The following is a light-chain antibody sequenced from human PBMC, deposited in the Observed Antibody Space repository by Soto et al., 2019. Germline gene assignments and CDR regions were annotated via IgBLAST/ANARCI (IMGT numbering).Light chain of an antibody. Sequence: DIQMTQSPSSLSASVGDRVTITCRASQGISNHLAWYQQKPGKAPKVLIYAASTLQSGVPSRFRGSGSGSDFTLTISSLQPEDVATYYCQKYNSVPWTFGQGTRVEIK. V-gene: IGKV1-27*01. CDR2: AAS. J-gene: IGKJ1*01. CDR1: QGISNH. CDR3: QKYNSVPWT.